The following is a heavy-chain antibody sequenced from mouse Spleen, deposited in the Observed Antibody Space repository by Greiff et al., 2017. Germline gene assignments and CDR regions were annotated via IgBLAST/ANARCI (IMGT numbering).Heavy chain of an antibody. V-gene: IGHV1-64*01. J-gene: IGHJ3*01. CDR1: GYTFTSYW. CDR2: IHPNSGST. D-gene: IGHD2-1*01. CDR3: ARPFYYGNYAWFAY. Sequence: QVQLQQPGAELVKPGASVKLSCKASGYTFTSYWMHWVKQRPGQGLEWIGMIHPNSGSTNYNEKFKSKATLTVDKSSSTAYMQLSSLTSEDSAVYYCARPFYYGNYAWFAYWGQGTLVTVSA.